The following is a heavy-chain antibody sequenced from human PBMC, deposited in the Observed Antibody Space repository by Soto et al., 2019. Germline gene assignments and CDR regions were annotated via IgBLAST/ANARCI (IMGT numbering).Heavy chain of an antibody. CDR2: IIPIFGTA. CDR3: AKVRYSSPMGYYYGMDV. V-gene: IGHV1-69*01. CDR1: RVAFSKFI. D-gene: IGHD6-19*01. Sequence: QAQLEQSGGEVQKPGSSVKVSCKASRVAFSKFIVTWVRQAPGLGLEWVGGIIPIFGTANYAQKFPGRVTITADESTSTSYMEVNNLRSEDTAVYYCAKVRYSSPMGYYYGMDVWGQGTTVTVSS. J-gene: IGHJ6*02.